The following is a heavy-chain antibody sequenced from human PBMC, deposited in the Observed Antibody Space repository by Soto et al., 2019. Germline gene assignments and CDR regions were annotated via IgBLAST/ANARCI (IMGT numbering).Heavy chain of an antibody. CDR3: ARALLRYFDWLPYKTDAFDI. CDR1: GFTFSSYS. D-gene: IGHD3-9*01. CDR2: ISSSSSYI. Sequence: GESLKISCAASGFTFSSYSMNWVRQAPGKGLEWVSSISSSSSYIYYADSVKGRFTISRDNAKNSLYLQMNSLRAEDTAVYYCARALLRYFDWLPYKTDAFDIWGQGTMVTVSS. J-gene: IGHJ3*02. V-gene: IGHV3-21*01.